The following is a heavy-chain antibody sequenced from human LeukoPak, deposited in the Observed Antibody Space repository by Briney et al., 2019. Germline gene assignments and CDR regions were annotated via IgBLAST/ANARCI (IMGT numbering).Heavy chain of an antibody. J-gene: IGHJ4*02. V-gene: IGHV3-23*01. CDR3: AKERSFGTWLGDY. D-gene: IGHD2/OR15-2a*01. Sequence: GGSLRLSCAASGFAFSTYAMGWVRQAPGKGLGWVSSISGRGDITYYADSMKGRFTISRDNSKNTLYLQMNSLRAEDTAVYYCAKERSFGTWLGDYWGQGTLVTVSS. CDR1: GFAFSTYA. CDR2: ISGRGDIT.